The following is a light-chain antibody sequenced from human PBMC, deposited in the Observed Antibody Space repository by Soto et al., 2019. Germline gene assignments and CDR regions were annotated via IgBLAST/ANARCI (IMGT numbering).Light chain of an antibody. CDR1: RNVNNN. J-gene: IGKJ2*01. Sequence: EIVMTQSPATLSVSPGERATLSCRASRNVNNNLAWYQQKPGQAPRLLIYDASTRATGIPARFSGSGSGTQFTLPISSLQSEDFAVYYCQQYNNWPPRYTFGQGTKLEIK. CDR2: DAS. CDR3: QQYNNWPPRYT. V-gene: IGKV3D-15*01.